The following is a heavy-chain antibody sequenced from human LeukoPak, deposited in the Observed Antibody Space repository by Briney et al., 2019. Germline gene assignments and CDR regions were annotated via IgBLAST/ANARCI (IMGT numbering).Heavy chain of an antibody. Sequence: GGSLRLSCAASGFTFSIYSMNWVRQAPGKGLEWVSSIDSSSYNIYYADSVEGRFTISRDNAQSSVFLQMNSLRAEDTAVYYCAGDLAYYYDRNYDWGQGTLVTVSS. J-gene: IGHJ4*02. V-gene: IGHV3-21*01. CDR1: GFTFSIYS. CDR3: AGDLAYYYDRNYD. D-gene: IGHD3-22*01. CDR2: IDSSSYNI.